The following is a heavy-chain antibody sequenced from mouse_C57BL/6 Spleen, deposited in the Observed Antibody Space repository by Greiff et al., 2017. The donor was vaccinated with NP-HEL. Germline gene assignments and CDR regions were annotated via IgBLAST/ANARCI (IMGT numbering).Heavy chain of an antibody. CDR2: IRSKSNNYAT. D-gene: IGHD2-4*01. V-gene: IGHV10-1*01. J-gene: IGHJ2*01. CDR1: GFSFNTYA. CDR3: VRHGYDYDFDY. Sequence: EVQLVESGGGLVQPKGSLKLSCAASGFSFNTYAMNWVRQAPGTGLEWVARIRSKSNNYATYYADSVKDRFTISRDDSESMLYLQMNNLKTEDTAMYYCVRHGYDYDFDYWGQGTTLTVSS.